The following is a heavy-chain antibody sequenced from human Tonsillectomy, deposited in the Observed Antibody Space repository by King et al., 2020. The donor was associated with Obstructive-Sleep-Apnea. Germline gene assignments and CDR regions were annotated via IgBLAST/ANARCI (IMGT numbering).Heavy chain of an antibody. D-gene: IGHD1-1*01. V-gene: IGHV3-30*18. CDR1: GFTFNSYG. J-gene: IGHJ5*02. CDR3: AKNEARLSAVSTAPIA. CDR2: ISYDGSNK. Sequence: VQLVESGGGVVQPGRSLRLSCAASGFTFNSYGMHWVRQAPGKGLEWLAVISYDGSNKNYADSVKGRFTISRDNSKNTLYLKMNSLGAEDTAMYYCAKNEARLSAVSTAPIAWGQGTLVTVSS.